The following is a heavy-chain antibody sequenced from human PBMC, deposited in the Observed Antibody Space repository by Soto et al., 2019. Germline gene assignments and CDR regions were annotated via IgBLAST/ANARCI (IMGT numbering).Heavy chain of an antibody. D-gene: IGHD3-22*01. J-gene: IGHJ6*02. CDR2: ISGSGGST. Sequence: LRLSCAASGFTFSSYAMSWVRQAPGKGLEWVSAISGSGGSTYYADSVKGRFTISRDNSKNTLYLQMNSLRAEDTAVYYCAKDGGDSSGYFPQYYYYGMDVWGQGTTVTV. V-gene: IGHV3-23*01. CDR1: GFTFSSYA. CDR3: AKDGGDSSGYFPQYYYYGMDV.